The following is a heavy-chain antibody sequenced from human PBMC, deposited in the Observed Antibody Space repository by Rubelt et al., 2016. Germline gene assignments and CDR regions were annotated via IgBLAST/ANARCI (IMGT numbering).Heavy chain of an antibody. CDR3: ARGPGGVYSSIWFRY. D-gene: IGHD6-13*01. CDR1: GFTFSSYA. CDR2: ISYDGSNK. Sequence: VQLVESGGGLVKPGGSLRLSCAASGFTFSSYAMHWVRQAPGKGLVRVAVISYDGSNKYYADSVKGRFTISRDNSKNTLYLQINSLRAEDTAVYYCARGPGGVYSSIWFRYWGQGTLVTVSS. V-gene: IGHV3-30*04. J-gene: IGHJ4*02.